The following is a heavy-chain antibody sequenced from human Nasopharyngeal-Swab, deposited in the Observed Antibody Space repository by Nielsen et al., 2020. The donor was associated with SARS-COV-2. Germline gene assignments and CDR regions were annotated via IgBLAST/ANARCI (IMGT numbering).Heavy chain of an antibody. CDR3: ARVLTRNLVVALVLDAFDI. J-gene: IGHJ3*02. D-gene: IGHD2-15*01. V-gene: IGHV4-31*03. CDR2: IYDSGST. CDR1: GGSISSGGYY. Sequence: SETLSLTCTVSGGSISSGGYYWSWIRQHPGKGLDWIGYIYDSGSTYYNPSLKSRVTISVDTSKNQFSLKLSSVTAADTAVYYCARVLTRNLVVALVLDAFDIRGQGTMVTVSS.